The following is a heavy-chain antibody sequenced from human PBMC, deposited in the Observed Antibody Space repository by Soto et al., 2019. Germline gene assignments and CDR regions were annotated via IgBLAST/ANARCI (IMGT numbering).Heavy chain of an antibody. Sequence: SETLSLTCPVSGGSISSSSYYWGWIRQPPGKGLEWIGSIYYSGSTYYNPSLKSRVTISVDTSKNQFSLKLSSVTAADTAVYYCASGGEFYLSDIVVVPAAMFDYWGQGTLVTVSS. D-gene: IGHD2-2*01. J-gene: IGHJ4*02. CDR3: ASGGEFYLSDIVVVPAAMFDY. CDR1: GGSISSSSYY. CDR2: IYYSGST. V-gene: IGHV4-39*01.